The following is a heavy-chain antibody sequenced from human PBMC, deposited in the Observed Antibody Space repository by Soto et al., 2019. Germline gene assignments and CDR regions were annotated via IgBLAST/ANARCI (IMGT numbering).Heavy chain of an antibody. D-gene: IGHD3-3*01. V-gene: IGHV1-8*01. CDR3: VFFGVFDH. J-gene: IGHJ4*01. CDR2: SNSNSGNS. Sequence: AAGRVWCTASGYTFTSYNINWVRQAPGQGLEWVAGSNSNSGNSDHAQKFQGRLTVTRDTSISTAYMELSSLRSDDTAVYYCVFFGVFDHWGHVTLVPASS. CDR1: GYTFTSYN.